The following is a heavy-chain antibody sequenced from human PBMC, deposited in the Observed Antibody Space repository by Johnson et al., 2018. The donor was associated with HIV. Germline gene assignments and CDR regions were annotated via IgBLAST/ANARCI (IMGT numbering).Heavy chain of an antibody. Sequence: QVQLVESGGGLVKPGGSLRLSCAASGFTFSDYYMSWIRQAPGKGLEWVSYITGSGTVVYYADSVKGRFTISRDNSKKTLYMQMNSLRAEDTALYYCARYNGVDSSSSGQTDIWGQGTMVTVSS. CDR2: ITGSGTVV. CDR1: GFTFSDYY. D-gene: IGHD2-8*01. V-gene: IGHV3-11*01. CDR3: ARYNGVDSSSSGQTDI. J-gene: IGHJ3*02.